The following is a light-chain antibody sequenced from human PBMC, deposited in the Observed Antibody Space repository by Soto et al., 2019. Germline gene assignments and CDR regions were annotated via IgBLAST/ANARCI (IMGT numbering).Light chain of an antibody. CDR1: QSVSSSY. CDR3: QQRSNWPKT. J-gene: IGKJ1*01. Sequence: EIVMTQSPATLSVSPGERATLSCRPSQSVSSSYLAWYQQKPGQAPRLLIYGASTRATGIPDRFSGSGSGTDFTLTISSLEPEDFAVYYCQQRSNWPKTFGQGTKV. V-gene: IGKV3D-20*02. CDR2: GAS.